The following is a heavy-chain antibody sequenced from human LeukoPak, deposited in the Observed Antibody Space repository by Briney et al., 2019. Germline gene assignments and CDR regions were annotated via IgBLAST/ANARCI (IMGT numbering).Heavy chain of an antibody. CDR1: GGSISSGGYY. J-gene: IGHJ5*02. D-gene: IGHD3-10*01. V-gene: IGHV4-30-2*01. CDR2: IYHSGST. Sequence: SGTLSLTCTVSGGSISSGGYYWRRIRQPPGKGLEWIGYIYHSGSTYYNPSLKSRVTMSVDTSKNQFSLKLTSLTAADTGVYYCAAERAFGELLGFDPWGQGTLVTVSS. CDR3: AAERAFGELLGFDP.